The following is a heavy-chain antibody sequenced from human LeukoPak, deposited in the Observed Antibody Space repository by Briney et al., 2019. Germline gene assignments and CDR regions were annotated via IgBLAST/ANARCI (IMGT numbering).Heavy chain of an antibody. CDR3: ARDRQGYCSSTSCYIFDY. CDR2: IIPIFGTA. V-gene: IGHV1-69*13. J-gene: IGHJ4*02. CDR1: GGTFSSYA. Sequence: EASVKVSCKASGGTFSSYAISWVRQAPGQGLEWMGGIIPIFGTANYAQKFQGRVTITADESTSTAYMELSSLRSEDTAVYYCARDRQGYCSSTSCYIFDYWGQGTLVTVSS. D-gene: IGHD2-2*02.